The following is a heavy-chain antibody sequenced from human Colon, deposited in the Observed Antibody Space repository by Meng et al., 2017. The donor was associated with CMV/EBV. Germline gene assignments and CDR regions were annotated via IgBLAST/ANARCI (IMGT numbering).Heavy chain of an antibody. J-gene: IGHJ4*02. CDR1: GFTFSSFG. Sequence: GGSLRLSCAASGFTFSSFGMHWVRQAPGKGLEWVAVIRYDGSDKYYAESVKGRFTISRDNSKNTVYLQMNSLRAEDKAVYYCAKEDASHCSSTRCPVYYFDYWGRGTLVTVSS. V-gene: IGHV3-33*06. CDR2: IRYDGSDK. D-gene: IGHD2-2*01. CDR3: AKEDASHCSSTRCPVYYFDY.